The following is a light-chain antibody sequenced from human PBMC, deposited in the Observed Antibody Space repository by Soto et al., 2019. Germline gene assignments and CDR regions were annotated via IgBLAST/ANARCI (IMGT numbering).Light chain of an antibody. V-gene: IGLV1-40*01. J-gene: IGLJ1*01. CDR3: QSYDSSLSGCYV. CDR2: GNS. Sequence: QSVLTHPPSVSGAPGQRVTISCTGSSSNIGAGYDVHWYQQLPGTAPKLLIYGNSNRPSGVPDRFSGSKSGTSASLAITGLQAEDEADYYCQSYDSSLSGCYVFGTGTKVTVL. CDR1: SSNIGAGYD.